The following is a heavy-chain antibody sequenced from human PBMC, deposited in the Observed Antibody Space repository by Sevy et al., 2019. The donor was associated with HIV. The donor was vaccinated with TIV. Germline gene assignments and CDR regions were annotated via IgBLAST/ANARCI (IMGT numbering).Heavy chain of an antibody. V-gene: IGHV1-24*01. D-gene: IGHD2-2*01. CDR1: GYTLTEIS. CDR2: FDPEDGET. J-gene: IGHJ4*02. CDR3: ATDHPPYCSSTSCYDY. Sequence: ASVKVSCKVSGYTLTEISMHWVRQAPGKGLEWMGGFDPEDGETIYAQKFQGRVTMTEDTSTDTAYMELSSLRSEDTAVYYCATDHPPYCSSTSCYDYWGQGTLVTVSS.